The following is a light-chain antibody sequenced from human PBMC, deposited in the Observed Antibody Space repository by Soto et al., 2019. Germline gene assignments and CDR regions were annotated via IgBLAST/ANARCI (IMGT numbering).Light chain of an antibody. CDR3: QRYDASRT. V-gene: IGKV1-5*03. J-gene: IGKJ1*01. CDR1: QSIGTW. CDR2: KAS. Sequence: DIQMTQSPSTLSASVGDRVTITCRASQSIGTWLAWFQHKPGKAPKLLISKASTLKSGIPSRFSGSASGTEFTLAIYSRQPDDFATYYCQRYDASRTFGQGTKVEMK.